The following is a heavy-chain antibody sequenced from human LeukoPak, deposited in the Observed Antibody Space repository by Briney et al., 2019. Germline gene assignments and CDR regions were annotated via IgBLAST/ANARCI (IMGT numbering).Heavy chain of an antibody. CDR3: ARTYYGSGSYLRFELSRFDYTFDY. CDR2: INHSGST. Sequence: SETLSLTCAVYGGSFSGYYWSWIRQPPGKGLEGIGEINHSGSTNYNPSLKSRVTMSVDTSKNQFSLKLSSVTAADTAVYYCARTYYGSGSYLRFELSRFDYTFDYWGQGTLVTVSS. V-gene: IGHV4-34*01. CDR1: GGSFSGYY. J-gene: IGHJ4*02. D-gene: IGHD3-10*01.